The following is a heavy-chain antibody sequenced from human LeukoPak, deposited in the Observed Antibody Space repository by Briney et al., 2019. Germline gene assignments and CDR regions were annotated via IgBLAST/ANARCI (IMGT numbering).Heavy chain of an antibody. D-gene: IGHD3-22*01. Sequence: SETLSLTCAVYGGSFSGYYWSWIRQPPGKGLEWIGEINHSGSTNYNPSLKSRVTISVDTSKNQFSLKLSSVTAADTAVYYCARDEYYYDSRGYYREFDYWGQGTLVTVSS. J-gene: IGHJ4*02. CDR2: INHSGST. CDR1: GGSFSGYY. V-gene: IGHV4-34*01. CDR3: ARDEYYYDSRGYYREFDY.